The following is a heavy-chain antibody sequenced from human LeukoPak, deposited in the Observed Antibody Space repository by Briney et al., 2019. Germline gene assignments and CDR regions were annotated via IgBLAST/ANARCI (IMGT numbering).Heavy chain of an antibody. CDR2: IYYSGST. CDR3: ARHSITIFGVVIIDYFDY. Sequence: PSETLSLTCTVSGGSISSYYWSWIRQPPGKGLEWIGYIYYSGSTNYNPSLKSRVTISVDTSKNQFSLKLSSVTAADTAVYYCARHSITIFGVVIIDYFDYWGQGTLVTVSS. J-gene: IGHJ4*02. CDR1: GGSISSYY. V-gene: IGHV4-59*08. D-gene: IGHD3-3*01.